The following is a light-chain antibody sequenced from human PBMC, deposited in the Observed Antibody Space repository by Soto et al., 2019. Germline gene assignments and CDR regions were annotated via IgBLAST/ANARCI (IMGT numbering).Light chain of an antibody. V-gene: IGKV3-15*01. CDR2: HAS. CDR1: QNINNN. Sequence: EIVMTQSPATLSVSPGERATLSCRASQNINNNLAWYQQKPGQVPRLLIYHASTGATGIPARFSGSGCGTELTLTISSVQSEDFAVYYCQQYNDWPLTFGGGTKVEIK. J-gene: IGKJ4*01. CDR3: QQYNDWPLT.